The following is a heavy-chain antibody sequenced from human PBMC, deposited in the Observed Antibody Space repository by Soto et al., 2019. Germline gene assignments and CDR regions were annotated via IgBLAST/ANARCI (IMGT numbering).Heavy chain of an antibody. CDR3: ASGPVFRFLEWLWGKFDY. Sequence: GASVKVSCKASGYTFTSYDINWVRQATGQGLEWMGWMNPNSGNTGYAQKFQGRVTMTRNTYISTAYMELSSLRSEDTAVYYCASGPVFRFLEWLWGKFDYWGQGTLVTVSS. V-gene: IGHV1-8*01. CDR1: GYTFTSYD. J-gene: IGHJ4*02. CDR2: MNPNSGNT. D-gene: IGHD3-3*01.